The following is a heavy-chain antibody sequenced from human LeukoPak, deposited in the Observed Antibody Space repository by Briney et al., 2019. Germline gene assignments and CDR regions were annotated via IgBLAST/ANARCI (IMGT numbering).Heavy chain of an antibody. V-gene: IGHV3-7*04. J-gene: IGHJ5*02. CDR3: ARDLRGNWFDP. CDR2: IKQDGSEK. CDR1: GFTFSNYW. Sequence: AGGSLRLSCAASGFTFSNYWMIWVRQAPGKGLEWVGNIKQDGSEKRYADSVRGRFSISRDNAQTSLYLQMNSLRAEDTAVYYCARDLRGNWFDPWGQGTLVTVSS.